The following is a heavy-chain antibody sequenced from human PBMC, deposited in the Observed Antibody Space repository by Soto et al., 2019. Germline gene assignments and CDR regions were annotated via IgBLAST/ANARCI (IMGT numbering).Heavy chain of an antibody. J-gene: IGHJ6*02. CDR1: GFTFSSYG. D-gene: IGHD2-21*01. CDR2: ISYDGSNK. Sequence: QVQLVESGGGVVQPGRSLRLSCAASGFTFSSYGMHWVRQAPGKGLEWVAVISYDGSNKYYADSVKGRFTISRDNSKNTLYLQMNSLRAEDTAVYYCAKGEPLISWWERVDYYGMDVWGQGTTVTVSS. V-gene: IGHV3-30*18. CDR3: AKGEPLISWWERVDYYGMDV.